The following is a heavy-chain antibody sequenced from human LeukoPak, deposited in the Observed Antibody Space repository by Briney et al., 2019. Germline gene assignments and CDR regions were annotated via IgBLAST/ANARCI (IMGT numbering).Heavy chain of an antibody. CDR2: IDHRGST. CDR3: VTTLTYTYMDV. J-gene: IGHJ6*03. CDR1: GGSISDSNW. V-gene: IGHV4-4*02. D-gene: IGHD2/OR15-2a*01. Sequence: PSETLSLTCAVSGGSISDSNWWNWVRQPPGKGLEWIGEIDHRGSTNYNPSLRSRVTISIDKSKNQFSLKVTSVTAADTAVYYCVTTLTYTYMDVWGKGTTVTVSS.